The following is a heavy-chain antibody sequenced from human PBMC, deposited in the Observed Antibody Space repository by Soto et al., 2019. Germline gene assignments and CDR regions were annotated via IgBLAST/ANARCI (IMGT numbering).Heavy chain of an antibody. CDR3: MRERQSCSHS. V-gene: IGHV4-39*02. CDR2: IYYTGKT. D-gene: IGHD3-10*02. CDR1: GGSISSSDSH. Sequence: QLQLQESGPGLVKPSETLSLTCTVSGGSISSSDSHWAWIRQPPGRGLEWIGSIYYTGKTYYSPSLKSRVTISIDTSKNHFSLRLNSVTAADTAEYYCMRERQSCSHSWGQGTLVTVSS. J-gene: IGHJ4*02.